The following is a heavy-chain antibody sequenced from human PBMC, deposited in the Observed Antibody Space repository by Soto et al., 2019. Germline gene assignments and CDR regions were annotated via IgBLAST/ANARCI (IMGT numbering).Heavy chain of an antibody. D-gene: IGHD3-3*01. CDR1: GFTFSSYA. V-gene: IGHV3-30-3*01. CDR2: ISYDGSNK. CDR3: ARVHYDFWSGYYDYGMDV. Sequence: GGSLRLSCAASGFTFSSYAMHWVRQAPGKGLEWVAVISYDGSNKYYADSVKGRFTISRDNSKNTLYLQMNSLRAEDTAVYYCARVHYDFWSGYYDYGMDVWGQGTTVTVSS. J-gene: IGHJ6*02.